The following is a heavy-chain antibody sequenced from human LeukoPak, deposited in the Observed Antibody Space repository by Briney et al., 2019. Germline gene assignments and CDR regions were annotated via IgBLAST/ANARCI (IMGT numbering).Heavy chain of an antibody. CDR1: GFTFSGSA. CDR3: TRRYYYYYGMDV. V-gene: IGHV3-73*01. Sequence: QTGGSLRLSCAASGFTFSGSAMHWVRQASGKGLEWVGRIRSKANSYATAYAASVKGRFTISRDDSKNTAYLQMNSLRTEDTAVYYCTRRYYYYYGMDVWGQGTTVTVSS. CDR2: IRSKANSYAT. J-gene: IGHJ6*02.